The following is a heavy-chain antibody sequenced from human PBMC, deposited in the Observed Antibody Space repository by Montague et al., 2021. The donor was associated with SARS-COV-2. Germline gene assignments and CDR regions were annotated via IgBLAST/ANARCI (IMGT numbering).Heavy chain of an antibody. CDR2: IHHGGST. V-gene: IGHV4-34*01. CDR3: ARLGDGVVPSPILGVGPYYSYYYMDV. CDR1: GGSFSGFY. Sequence: SETLSLTCAVSGGSFSGFYWNWIRQPPGKGLEWIGEIHHGGSTNYNPSLKSRVTISADTSKNQFSLKLTSVAAADTAVYYCARLGDGVVPSPILGVGPYYSYYYMDVWGKGTTVTVSS. D-gene: IGHD3-10*01. J-gene: IGHJ6*03.